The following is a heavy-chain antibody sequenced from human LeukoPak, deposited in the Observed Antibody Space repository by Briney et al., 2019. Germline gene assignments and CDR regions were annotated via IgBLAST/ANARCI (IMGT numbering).Heavy chain of an antibody. J-gene: IGHJ4*02. Sequence: PGGSLRLSCAASGFTFSSYWMHWVRQAPGKGLVWVSRINSDGSSTSYADSVKGRFTISRDNAKNTLYLQMNSLRAEDTAVYYCAKRGRYDSSGSYASFDYWGQGTLVTVSS. V-gene: IGHV3-74*01. D-gene: IGHD3-22*01. CDR3: AKRGRYDSSGSYASFDY. CDR2: INSDGSST. CDR1: GFTFSSYW.